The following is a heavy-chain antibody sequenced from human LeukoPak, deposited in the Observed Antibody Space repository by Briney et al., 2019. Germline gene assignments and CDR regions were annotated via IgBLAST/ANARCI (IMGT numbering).Heavy chain of an antibody. CDR3: ARVKEGFIAARPGNY. Sequence: ASVKVSCKASGYTFTSYGISWVRQAPGQGVEGMGWISAYNGNTNYAQKLQGRVTINTDTTTRRAYMELRSLRSDDTAVYYCARVKEGFIAARPGNYWGQGTLVTVSS. CDR1: GYTFTSYG. V-gene: IGHV1-18*01. CDR2: ISAYNGNT. D-gene: IGHD6-6*01. J-gene: IGHJ4*02.